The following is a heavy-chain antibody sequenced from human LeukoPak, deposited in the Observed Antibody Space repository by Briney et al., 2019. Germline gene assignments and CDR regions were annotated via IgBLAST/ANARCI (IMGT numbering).Heavy chain of an antibody. Sequence: QPGGSLRLSCAASGFSFSIYWMTWVRQAPGKGLEWVANINQDGSEKYYVDSVKGRFTISRDNSKNTLYLQMNSLRAEDTAVYYCATTPRRVTAIAGLTDYWGQGTLVTVSS. V-gene: IGHV3-7*03. D-gene: IGHD2-21*02. CDR1: GFSFSIYW. J-gene: IGHJ4*02. CDR3: ATTPRRVTAIAGLTDY. CDR2: INQDGSEK.